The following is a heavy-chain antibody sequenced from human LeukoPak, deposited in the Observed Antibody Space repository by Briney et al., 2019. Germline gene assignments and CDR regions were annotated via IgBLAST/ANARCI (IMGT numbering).Heavy chain of an antibody. D-gene: IGHD3-22*01. V-gene: IGHV3-30*04. CDR3: ARDHYPYNYYDSSGDAFDI. J-gene: IGHJ3*02. CDR1: GFTFSSYA. Sequence: GGSLRLSCAASGFTFSSYAMHWVRQAPGKGLEWVAVISYDGSNKYYADSVKGRFTISRDNSKNTLYLQMNSLRAEDTAVYYCARDHYPYNYYDSSGDAFDIWGQGTMVTVSS. CDR2: ISYDGSNK.